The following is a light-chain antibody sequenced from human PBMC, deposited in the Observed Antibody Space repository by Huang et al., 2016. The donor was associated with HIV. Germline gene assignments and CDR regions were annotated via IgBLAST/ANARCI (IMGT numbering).Light chain of an antibody. CDR3: QQYNNWPRT. V-gene: IGKV3-15*01. J-gene: IGKJ1*01. CDR1: QSVSSN. CDR2: AAY. Sequence: EIVMTQSPATLSVSPGERATLSCRASQSVSSNLAGYQQKPGQAPRLLIYAAYTRATGNPARFSGSGSGTEFTLTISSLQSEDVAVYYCQQYNNWPRTFGQGTKVEIK.